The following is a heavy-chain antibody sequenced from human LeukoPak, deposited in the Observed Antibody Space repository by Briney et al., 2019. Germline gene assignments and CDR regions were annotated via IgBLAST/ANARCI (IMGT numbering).Heavy chain of an antibody. CDR3: ARDWGQFHSGPAPLSLDY. J-gene: IGHJ4*02. D-gene: IGHD5-12*01. CDR2: ISSSSSYI. Sequence: GGSLRLSCAASGFTFSGYSMNWVRQTPGKGLEWVSSISSSSSYIYYADSVKGRFTISRDNAKNSLYLQMNSLGAEDTAVYYCARDWGQFHSGPAPLSLDYWGQGNLVTVSS. V-gene: IGHV3-21*01. CDR1: GFTFSGYS.